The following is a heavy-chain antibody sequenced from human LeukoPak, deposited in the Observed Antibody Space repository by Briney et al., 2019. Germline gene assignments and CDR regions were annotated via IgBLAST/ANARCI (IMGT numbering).Heavy chain of an antibody. Sequence: GGSLRLSCAASGFIFSKYWMTWVRQAPGKGLEWVANIQQDGSEKYYVDSVEGRFTISRDNAKNSAYLQMNSLRAEDAAVYYCARCGVTAVSGTNYYYYMDVWGRGTAVTVSS. CDR2: IQQDGSEK. V-gene: IGHV3-7*01. J-gene: IGHJ6*03. CDR1: GFIFSKYW. CDR3: ARCGVTAVSGTNYYYYMDV. D-gene: IGHD5-18*01.